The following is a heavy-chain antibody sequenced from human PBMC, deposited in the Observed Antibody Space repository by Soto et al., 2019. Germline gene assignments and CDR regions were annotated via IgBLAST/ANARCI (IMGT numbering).Heavy chain of an antibody. J-gene: IGHJ6*02. V-gene: IGHV5-51*01. D-gene: IGHD3-10*01. CDR3: AGGGVRGVITRTRDYYGMDV. CDR2: IYPGDSDT. CDR1: EYSFTSYW. Sequence: GESLKISCKGSEYSFTSYWIGWVRQMPGKGLEWMGIIYPGDSDTRYSPSFQGQVTISADKSISTAYLQWSSLKASDTAMYYCAGGGVRGVITRTRDYYGMDVWGQGTTVTVSS.